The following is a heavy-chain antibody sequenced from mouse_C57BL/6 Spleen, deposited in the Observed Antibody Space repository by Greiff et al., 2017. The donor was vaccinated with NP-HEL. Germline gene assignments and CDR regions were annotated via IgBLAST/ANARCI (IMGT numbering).Heavy chain of an antibody. CDR3: TRYGY. Sequence: QVQLQQSGAELVRPGASVTLSCKASGYTFTDYEMHWVKQTPVHGLEWIGAIDPETGGTAYNQKFKGKAIPTADKSSSTAYMELRSLTSEDSAVYYCTRYGYWGQGTLVTVSA. V-gene: IGHV1-15*01. J-gene: IGHJ3*02. CDR1: GYTFTDYE. CDR2: IDPETGGT.